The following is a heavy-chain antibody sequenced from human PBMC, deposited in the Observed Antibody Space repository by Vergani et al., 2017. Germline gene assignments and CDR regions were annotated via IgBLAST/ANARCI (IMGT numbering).Heavy chain of an antibody. CDR2: IYHSGST. D-gene: IGHD5-12*01. CDR3: ARRDGGYDLGWFDP. V-gene: IGHV4-38-2*01. J-gene: IGHJ5*02. CDR1: GYSIRRGYY. Sequence: QVQLQESGPGLVKPSETLSLTCAVSGYSIRRGYYWGWIRQPPGKGMEWIGSIYHSGSTYYNPSLKSRVTLSVDTSKNQFSLKLSSVTAADTAVYYGARRDGGYDLGWFDPWSQGTLVTVSS.